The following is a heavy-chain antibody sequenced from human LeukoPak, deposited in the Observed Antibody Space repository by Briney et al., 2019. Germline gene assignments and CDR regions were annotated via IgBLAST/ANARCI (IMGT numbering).Heavy chain of an antibody. J-gene: IGHJ6*04. CDR3: ARHYYGSGGILYYGMDV. CDR2: IIPIFGTA. CDR1: GGTFSSYA. Sequence: SVKVSCKASGGTFSSYAISWVRQAPGQGLEWMGMIIPIFGTANYAQKFQGRVTITADESTSTAHMELSSLRSEDTAVYYCARHYYGSGGILYYGMDVWGKGTTVTVSS. V-gene: IGHV1-69*13. D-gene: IGHD3-10*01.